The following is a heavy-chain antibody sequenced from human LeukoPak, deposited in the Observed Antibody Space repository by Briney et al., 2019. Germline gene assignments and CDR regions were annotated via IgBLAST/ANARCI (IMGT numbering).Heavy chain of an antibody. CDR1: GYTFTAYH. Sequence: ASVKVSCKPSGYTFTAYHMHWVRQAPGQGLEWMGRITPNSGATNYAQNFQDRVTLTRDTSISTAYMELSKLRPDDTAVYFCARGISGGFDIWGQGTMVTVSS. CDR3: ARGISGGFDI. V-gene: IGHV1-2*06. J-gene: IGHJ3*02. D-gene: IGHD2-21*01. CDR2: ITPNSGAT.